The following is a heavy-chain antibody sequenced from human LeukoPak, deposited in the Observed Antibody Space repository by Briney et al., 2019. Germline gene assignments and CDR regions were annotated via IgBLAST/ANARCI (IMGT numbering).Heavy chain of an antibody. J-gene: IGHJ4*02. Sequence: GESLKISCKGSGYSFTSYWIGWVRQMPGKGLEWMGIIYPGDSDTRYSPSFQGQVTISADKSISTAYLQWSSLQASDTAMYYCARPPGYCSSTSCPFDYWGQGTLVTVSS. V-gene: IGHV5-51*01. D-gene: IGHD2-2*01. CDR1: GYSFTSYW. CDR2: IYPGDSDT. CDR3: ARPPGYCSSTSCPFDY.